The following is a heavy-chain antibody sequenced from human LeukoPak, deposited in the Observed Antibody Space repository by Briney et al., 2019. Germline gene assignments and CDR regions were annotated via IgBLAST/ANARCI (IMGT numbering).Heavy chain of an antibody. Sequence: SETLSLTCTVSGGSISGYYWSWIRQPPGKGLEWIGYIYYSGSTNYNPSLKSRVTISVDTSKNQFSLKLSSVTAADTAVYYCARLPKEDYGDYGFWGQGTLVTVSS. CDR3: ARLPKEDYGDYGF. CDR1: GGSISGYY. D-gene: IGHD4-17*01. V-gene: IGHV4-59*08. J-gene: IGHJ4*02. CDR2: IYYSGST.